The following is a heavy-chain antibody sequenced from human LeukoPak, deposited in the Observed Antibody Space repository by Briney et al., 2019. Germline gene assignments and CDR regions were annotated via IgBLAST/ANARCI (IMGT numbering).Heavy chain of an antibody. Sequence: PGGSLRLSCAASGFTVSSNYMTWVRQAPGKGLEWVSIITRSGGTYYADSVKGRFTISRDNSKNTLYLQMNSLRAEDTAVYYCATWVFLGESGYYDYWGQGTLVTVSS. CDR3: ATWVFLGESGYYDY. D-gene: IGHD3-10*01. CDR1: GFTVSSNY. J-gene: IGHJ4*02. CDR2: ITRSGGT. V-gene: IGHV3-53*01.